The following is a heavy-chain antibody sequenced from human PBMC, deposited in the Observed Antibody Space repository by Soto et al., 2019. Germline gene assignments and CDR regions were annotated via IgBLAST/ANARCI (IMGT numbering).Heavy chain of an antibody. J-gene: IGHJ6*02. CDR3: ASSPRGYCSSTSRRELGNYYGMDV. CDR1: GYSFASYW. D-gene: IGHD2-2*01. Sequence: PGESLKISCKGSGYSFASYWIGWVRQMPGKGLEWMGVIFPGDSDTRYSPSFQGQVTISADKSISTAYLQWSSLKASDTAMYYCASSPRGYCSSTSRRELGNYYGMDVWGQGTTVTVSS. CDR2: IFPGDSDT. V-gene: IGHV5-51*01.